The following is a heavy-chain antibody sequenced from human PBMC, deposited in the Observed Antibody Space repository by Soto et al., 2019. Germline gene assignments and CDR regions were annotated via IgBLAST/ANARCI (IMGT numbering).Heavy chain of an antibody. CDR1: GFTFSRYA. D-gene: IGHD1-26*01. V-gene: IGHV3-30-3*01. Sequence: QVQLVESGGGVVQPGRSPRLSCAASGFTFSRYAVHWVRQAPGKGLEWVAVISYDGSNRYYADSVKGRFTISRDNSKNTLYLQMNSLRAEDTAVYYCARVLGTYSRVGTFDYWGQGTLVTVSS. CDR2: ISYDGSNR. J-gene: IGHJ4*02. CDR3: ARVLGTYSRVGTFDY.